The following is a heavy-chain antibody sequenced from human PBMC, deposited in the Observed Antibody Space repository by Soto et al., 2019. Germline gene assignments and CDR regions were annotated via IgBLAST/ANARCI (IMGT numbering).Heavy chain of an antibody. CDR3: ARGYRSSWYKNYYYYGMDV. Sequence: QVQLVQSGAEVKKPGSSVKVSCKASGGTFSSYAISWVRQAPGQGLEWMGGIIPIFGTANYAQKFQGRVTITADDSTSTAYMELSSLRSEDTAVYYCARGYRSSWYKNYYYYGMDVWGQGTTVTVSS. CDR2: IIPIFGTA. CDR1: GGTFSSYA. V-gene: IGHV1-69*12. D-gene: IGHD6-13*01. J-gene: IGHJ6*02.